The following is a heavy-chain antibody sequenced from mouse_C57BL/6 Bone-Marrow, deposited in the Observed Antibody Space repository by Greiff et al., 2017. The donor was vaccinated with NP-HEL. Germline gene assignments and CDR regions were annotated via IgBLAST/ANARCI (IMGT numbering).Heavy chain of an antibody. J-gene: IGHJ4*01. CDR2: INPYNGGT. CDR3: ARRGDGRARGEMDY. CDR1: GYTFTDYY. Sequence: VQLQQSGPVLVKPGASVKMSCKASGYTFTDYYMNWVKQSHGKSLEWIGVINPYNGGTSYNQKFKGKATLTVDKSSSTAYMELNSLTSEDSAVYYCARRGDGRARGEMDYWGQGTSVTVSS. V-gene: IGHV1-19*01. D-gene: IGHD1-1*01.